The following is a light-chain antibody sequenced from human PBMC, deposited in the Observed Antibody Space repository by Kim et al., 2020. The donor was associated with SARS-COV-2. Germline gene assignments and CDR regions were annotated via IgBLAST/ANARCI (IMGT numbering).Light chain of an antibody. Sequence: MATINCKSSQSVLYSSNSKSALAWYQQKSGQPPKLRLYWASTRESGVPDRFSGSGSGTDFTLTISGLQAEDVAVYYCHQFFAAPPSFGQGTKLEI. CDR2: WAS. CDR3: HQFFAAPPS. CDR1: QSVLYSSNSKSA. J-gene: IGKJ2*03. V-gene: IGKV4-1*01.